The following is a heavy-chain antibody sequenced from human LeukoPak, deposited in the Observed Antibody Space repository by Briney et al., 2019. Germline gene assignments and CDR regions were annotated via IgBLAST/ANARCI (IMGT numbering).Heavy chain of an antibody. CDR3: ARPGNWWFDP. Sequence: ASVKVSCKTSGYIFTAHYMHWVRQAPGQGLEWMRWMNANSGDATYAQKFKGRVTMTRGTSISTAYMELSSLTTDDTAVYYCARPGNWWFDPWGQGTLVTVSS. CDR1: GYIFTAHY. V-gene: IGHV1-2*02. J-gene: IGHJ5*02. CDR2: MNANSGDA. D-gene: IGHD3-10*01.